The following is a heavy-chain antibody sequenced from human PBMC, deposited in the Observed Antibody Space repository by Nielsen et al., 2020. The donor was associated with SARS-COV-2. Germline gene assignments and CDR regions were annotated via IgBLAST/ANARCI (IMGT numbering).Heavy chain of an antibody. CDR1: GFIFSNYG. CDR2: ILDDGRDR. V-gene: IGHV3-30*02. D-gene: IGHD2/OR15-2a*01. CDR3: VHLSPNVSFDL. Sequence: GESLKISCAASGFIFSNYGMHWVRQAPGKGLQWVALILDDGRDRYYADPVRGRFTISRDNSKNMVYLEMNSLRPEDTALYHCVHLSPNVSFDLWGQGTLVTVSS. J-gene: IGHJ4*02.